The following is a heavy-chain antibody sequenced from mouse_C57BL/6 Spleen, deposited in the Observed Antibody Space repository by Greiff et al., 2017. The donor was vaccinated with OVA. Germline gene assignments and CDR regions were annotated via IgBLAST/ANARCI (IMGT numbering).Heavy chain of an antibody. Sequence: VQLQQSGPELVKPGASVKISCKASGYTFNDYNMDWVKQSNGKSLEWIGDINPNNGGNIYNQKFKVKATLTVDKSSNTAYMELRSLTSEDTSVYYCARGTYYYAMDYWGQGTSVTVSS. D-gene: IGHD2-14*01. CDR1: GYTFNDYN. V-gene: IGHV1-18*01. CDR2: INPNNGGN. CDR3: ARGTYYYAMDY. J-gene: IGHJ4*01.